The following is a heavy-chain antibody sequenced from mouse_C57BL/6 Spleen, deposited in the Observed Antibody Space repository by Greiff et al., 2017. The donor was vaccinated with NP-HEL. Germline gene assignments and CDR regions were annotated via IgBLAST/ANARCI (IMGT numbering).Heavy chain of an antibody. CDR1: GFTFSSYT. J-gene: IGHJ3*01. D-gene: IGHD2-2*01. V-gene: IGHV5-9*01. CDR3: ARQSTMVTSPWFAY. Sequence: EVMLVESGGGLVKPGGSLKLSCAASGFTFSSYTMSWVRQTPEKRLEWVAPISGGGGNTYYPDSVKGRFTISGDNAKNTLYLQMSSLRSEDTALYYGARQSTMVTSPWFAYWGQGTLVTVSA. CDR2: ISGGGGNT.